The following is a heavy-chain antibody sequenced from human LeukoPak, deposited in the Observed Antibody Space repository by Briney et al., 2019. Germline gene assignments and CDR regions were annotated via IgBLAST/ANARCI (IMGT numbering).Heavy chain of an antibody. CDR2: IDWDDDK. V-gene: IGHV2-70*04. J-gene: IGHJ4*02. CDR1: GFSLSTRGTR. CDR3: ARTESGSGYDY. Sequence: SGPTLVNPPQTLTLTCTFSGFSLSTRGTRVSWIRQPPGKALEWLSRIDWDDDKFYSTSLKTRLTISKDTSKNQVVLTMTNMDPVDTATYYCARTESGSGYDYWGQGTLVTVSS. D-gene: IGHD3-10*01.